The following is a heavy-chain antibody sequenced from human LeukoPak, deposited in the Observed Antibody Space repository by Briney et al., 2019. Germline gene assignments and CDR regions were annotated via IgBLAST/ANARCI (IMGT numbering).Heavy chain of an antibody. J-gene: IGHJ6*03. Sequence: VSVKVSCKASGYTFTGYYIYSVRQAPGQGLEWMGWINPNSGGTNFAQKFQGRVTMTRDTTINTVYIELSRLRSDDSAVYYCARDQGDRGDLYYYSYYMDVWGKGTTVTVSS. D-gene: IGHD3-10*01. V-gene: IGHV1-2*02. CDR1: GYTFTGYY. CDR3: ARDQGDRGDLYYYSYYMDV. CDR2: INPNSGGT.